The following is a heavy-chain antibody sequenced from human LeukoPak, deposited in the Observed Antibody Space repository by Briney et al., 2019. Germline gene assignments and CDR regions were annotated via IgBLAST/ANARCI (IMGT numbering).Heavy chain of an antibody. J-gene: IGHJ4*02. CDR2: IYYSGST. V-gene: IGHV4-59*08. CDR3: ARRSGDIVVVPAAPLYY. CDR1: GGSISSYY. D-gene: IGHD2-2*01. Sequence: SETLSLTCTVSGGSISSYYWSWIRQPPGKGLEWIGYIYYSGSTNYNPSLKSRVTISVDTSKNQFSLKLSSVTAADTAVYYCARRSGDIVVVPAAPLYYWGQGTLVTVSS.